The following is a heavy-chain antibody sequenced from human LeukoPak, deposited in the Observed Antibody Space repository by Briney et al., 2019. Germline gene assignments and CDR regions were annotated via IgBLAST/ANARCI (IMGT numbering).Heavy chain of an antibody. CDR1: GGSISSSSYY. V-gene: IGHV4-39*01. CDR3: ARRAALRSDTYFHY. Sequence: SETLSLTCTVSGGSISSSSYYWGWIRQPPGKGLEWIGSIYYSGSTYYNTSLKSRVTISVDTSKNQFYLKMSYVNAADPAVYYRARRAALRSDTYFHYWGQGTLVTVSS. D-gene: IGHD2-2*01. J-gene: IGHJ4*02. CDR2: IYYSGST.